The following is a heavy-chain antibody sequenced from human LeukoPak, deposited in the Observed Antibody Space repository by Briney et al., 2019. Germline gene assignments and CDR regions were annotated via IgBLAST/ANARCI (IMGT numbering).Heavy chain of an antibody. Sequence: ASVKVSCKASGYTFTSYAIHWVRQAPGQRLEWMGWISAGNGNTKYSQNFQGRVAFISNTSATTAFMELSSLRSEDAAVYYCARDSGSGNNDYWGQGTLVTVSS. J-gene: IGHJ4*02. CDR2: ISAGNGNT. CDR1: GYTFTSYA. D-gene: IGHD1-26*01. V-gene: IGHV1-3*01. CDR3: ARDSGSGNNDY.